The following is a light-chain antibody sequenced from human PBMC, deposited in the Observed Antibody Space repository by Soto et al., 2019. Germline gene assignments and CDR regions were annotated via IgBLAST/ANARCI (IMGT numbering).Light chain of an antibody. CDR2: EVT. V-gene: IGLV2-8*01. Sequence: QSVLTQPPSASGSPGQAVAISCTGTSSDVGGYNYVSWYQHHPGKAPKLVIYEVTKRPSGIPDRFSGSKSGTSATLGITGLQTGDEADYYCGTWDSTLSLYWVFGGGTKVTVL. J-gene: IGLJ3*02. CDR1: SSDVGGYNY. CDR3: GTWDSTLSLYWV.